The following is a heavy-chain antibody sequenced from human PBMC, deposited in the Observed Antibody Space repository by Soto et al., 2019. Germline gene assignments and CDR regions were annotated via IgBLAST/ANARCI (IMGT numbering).Heavy chain of an antibody. V-gene: IGHV3-23*01. CDR3: AREDHYYGMDV. CDR2: YGGGGGYA. CDR1: GFTFSSSA. J-gene: IGHJ6*02. Sequence: SLRLSCAASGFTFSSSAMDWVRQAPGKGLEWVATYGGGGGYAYYADSVKGRFTISRDNSENSLFLQMNSLRAEDTAVYYGAREDHYYGMDVWGQGTTVTVSS.